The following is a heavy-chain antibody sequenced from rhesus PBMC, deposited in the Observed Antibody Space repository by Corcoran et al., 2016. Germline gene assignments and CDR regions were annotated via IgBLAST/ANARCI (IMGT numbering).Heavy chain of an antibody. V-gene: IGHV3-30*02. CDR1: GLPFSNSW. Sequence: EVQLVETGGGLVQPGGSLKLSCAASGLPFSNSWMSWVRQPPGKGLERVARIKRKADGETADYAASVKGRFTISRDDSKNTLYLQMNSLKTEDTAVYYCTTALPEFDYWGQGVLVTVSS. J-gene: IGHJ4*01. CDR2: IKRKADGETA. CDR3: TTALPEFDY.